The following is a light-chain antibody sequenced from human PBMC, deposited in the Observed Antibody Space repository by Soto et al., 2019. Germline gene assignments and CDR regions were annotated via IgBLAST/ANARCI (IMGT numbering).Light chain of an antibody. J-gene: IGKJ4*01. V-gene: IGKV1-39*01. Sequence: DIKLTQSPSSLSASVGGRVTITCRASQSISSYLNWYQQKPGKAPKLLIYAPCSLQSGVSSKYSGSGSGTDFTLTIISLQSEDFATYYCQQSYTSPLTFGGGTKVDIK. CDR3: QQSYTSPLT. CDR2: APC. CDR1: QSISSY.